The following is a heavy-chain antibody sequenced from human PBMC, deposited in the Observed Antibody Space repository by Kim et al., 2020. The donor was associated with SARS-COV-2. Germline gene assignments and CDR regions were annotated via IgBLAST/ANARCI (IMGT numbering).Heavy chain of an antibody. J-gene: IGHJ6*02. CDR2: IDPSDSYT. CDR3: AIRRPLRFLEWLPEIYYYYGMDV. V-gene: IGHV5-10-1*01. Sequence: GESLQISCKGSGYSFTSYWISWVRQMPGKGLEWMGRIDPSDSYTNYSPSFQGHVTISADKSISTAYLQWSSLKASDTAMYYCAIRRPLRFLEWLPEIYYYYGMDVWGQGTTVTVSS. D-gene: IGHD3-3*01. CDR1: GYSFTSYW.